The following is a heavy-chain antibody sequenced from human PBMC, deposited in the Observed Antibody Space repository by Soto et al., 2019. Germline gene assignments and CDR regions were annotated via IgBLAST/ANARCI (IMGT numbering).Heavy chain of an antibody. CDR3: ARGEYCIGFCAMDV. J-gene: IGHJ6*04. V-gene: IGHV4-4*02. CDR2: IYHSGST. CDR1: SGSISSSNW. D-gene: IGHD2-15*01. Sequence: SETLSLTCAVSSGSISSSNWWSWVRQPPGKGLEWIGEIYHSGSTNYSPSLKSRVTISVDKSKNQFSLKLSSVTAAYTVVYYCARGEYCIGFCAMDVWGKGTTVTVSS.